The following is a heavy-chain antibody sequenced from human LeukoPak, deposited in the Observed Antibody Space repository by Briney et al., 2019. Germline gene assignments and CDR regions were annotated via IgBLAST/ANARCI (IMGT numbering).Heavy chain of an antibody. CDR3: ASGSFDFWSGYYLDY. Sequence: ASVKVSCKASGYTFTSYDINWVRQATGQGLEWMGWMNPNSGNTGYAQKFQGRVTFTRNTSISTAYMELSSLRSGDTAVYYCASGSFDFWSGYYLDYWGQGTLVTVSS. CDR2: MNPNSGNT. D-gene: IGHD3-3*01. V-gene: IGHV1-8*03. J-gene: IGHJ4*02. CDR1: GYTFTSYD.